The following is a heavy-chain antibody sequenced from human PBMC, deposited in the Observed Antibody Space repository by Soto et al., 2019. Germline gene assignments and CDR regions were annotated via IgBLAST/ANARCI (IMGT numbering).Heavy chain of an antibody. CDR1: GGSISSYY. J-gene: IGHJ6*02. CDR3: TGSGSYPTAGYGMDV. D-gene: IGHD1-26*01. CDR2: IYYSGST. V-gene: IGHV4-59*01. Sequence: QVQLQESGPGLVKPSETLSLTCTVPGGSISSYYWNWIRQPPGKGLEWIGYIYYSGSTNYNSSLKSRVTISVDTSRNQFSLKLSSVTAADTAVYYCTGSGSYPTAGYGMDVWGQGTTVTVSS.